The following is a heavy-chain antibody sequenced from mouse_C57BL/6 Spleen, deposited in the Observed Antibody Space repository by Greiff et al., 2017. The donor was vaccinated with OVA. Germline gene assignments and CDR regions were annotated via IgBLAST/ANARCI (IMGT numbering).Heavy chain of an antibody. Sequence: EVKVVESGGGLVKPGGSLKLSCAASGFTFSSYAMSWVRQTPEKRLEWVATISDGGSYTYYPDNVKGRFTISRDNAKNNLYLQMSHLKSEDTAMYYCARGGSNYDYFDYWGQGTTLTVSS. CDR2: ISDGGSYT. J-gene: IGHJ2*01. V-gene: IGHV5-4*03. D-gene: IGHD2-5*01. CDR1: GFTFSSYA. CDR3: ARGGSNYDYFDY.